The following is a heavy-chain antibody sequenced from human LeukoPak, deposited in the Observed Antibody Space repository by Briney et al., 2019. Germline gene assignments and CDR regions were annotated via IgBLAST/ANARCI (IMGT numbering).Heavy chain of an antibody. D-gene: IGHD2-2*01. V-gene: IGHV3-15*01. J-gene: IGHJ4*02. CDR2: VKSENEGGTT. Sequence: GGSLRLSCASSSFTFSKTWMSWVRQAPGKGLEWVGRVKSENEGGTTEYAAPVKGRFTISRDDPKKTVSLQMNSLKTEDAAMYFCTTELYCSSTTCPLTFDTWGQGTLVTVSS. CDR3: TTELYCSSTTCPLTFDT. CDR1: SFTFSKTW.